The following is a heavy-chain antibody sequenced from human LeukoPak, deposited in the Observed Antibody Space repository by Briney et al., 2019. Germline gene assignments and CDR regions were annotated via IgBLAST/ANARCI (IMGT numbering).Heavy chain of an antibody. V-gene: IGHV1-69*13. CDR3: ARVYGSPEDAFDI. Sequence: GASVKVSCKASGGTFSSYAISWVRQAPGQGLEWMGGIIPIFGTANYAQKFQGRVTITADESTSTAYMELSSLRSEYTAVYYCARVYGSPEDAFDIWGQGTMVTVSS. CDR1: GGTFSSYA. J-gene: IGHJ3*02. CDR2: IIPIFGTA. D-gene: IGHD1-26*01.